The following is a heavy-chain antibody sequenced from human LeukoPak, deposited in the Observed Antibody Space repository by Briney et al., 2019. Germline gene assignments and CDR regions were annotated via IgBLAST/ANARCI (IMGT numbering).Heavy chain of an antibody. CDR1: GFTVISNY. D-gene: IGHD1-26*01. V-gene: IGHV3-53*01. Sequence: PGGSLRLSCAASGFTVISNYMSWVRQAPGKGLEWVSVIYSGGSTYYADSVKGLFTISRDSSKNTLYLQMNSLRAEDTAVYYCAGYSGNYYSHAFDIWGQGTMVTVSS. CDR2: IYSGGST. CDR3: AGYSGNYYSHAFDI. J-gene: IGHJ3*02.